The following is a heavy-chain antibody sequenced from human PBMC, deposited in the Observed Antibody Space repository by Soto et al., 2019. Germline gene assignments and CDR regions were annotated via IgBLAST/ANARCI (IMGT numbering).Heavy chain of an antibody. CDR3: AKDNSAYYGDYLGYYYGMDV. Sequence: EVQLLESGGGLVQPGGSLRLSCEASGFTFSSYAMSWVRQAPGKGLEWVSAISGSGGSTYYADSVKGRFTISRDNSKNTLYLQMNSLRAEDTAVYYCAKDNSAYYGDYLGYYYGMDVWGQGTTVTVSS. D-gene: IGHD4-17*01. CDR1: GFTFSSYA. CDR2: ISGSGGST. V-gene: IGHV3-23*01. J-gene: IGHJ6*02.